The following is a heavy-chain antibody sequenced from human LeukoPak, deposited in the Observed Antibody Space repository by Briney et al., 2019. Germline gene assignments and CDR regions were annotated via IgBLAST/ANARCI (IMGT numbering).Heavy chain of an antibody. CDR1: GYTFTSYA. V-gene: IGHV1-18*01. CDR2: ISAYNGNT. CDR3: ARDVDVRRYYGSGSYYAYGMDV. Sequence: ASVKVSCKASGYTFTSYAINWVRQAPGQGLEWVGWISAYNGNTHYAQKLQGRVTMTTDTSTSTAYMELRSLRSDDTAVYYCARDVDVRRYYGSGSYYAYGMDVWGQGTTVTVSS. J-gene: IGHJ6*02. D-gene: IGHD3-10*01.